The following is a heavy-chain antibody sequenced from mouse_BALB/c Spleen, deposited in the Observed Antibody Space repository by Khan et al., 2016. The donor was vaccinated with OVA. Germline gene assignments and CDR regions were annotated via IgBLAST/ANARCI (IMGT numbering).Heavy chain of an antibody. D-gene: IGHD1-2*01. J-gene: IGHJ2*01. CDR1: GYSITSGYG. CDR3: ARTARIKY. CDR2: ISYSGST. Sequence: EVQLQESGPGLVKPSQSLSLTCTVTGYSITSGYGWNWIRQFPGNKLEWMGYISYSGSTNYNPSLQSRISITRDTSKNQFFLQLNSVTTEDTATYYCARTARIKYWGQGTNLTVSS. V-gene: IGHV3-2*02.